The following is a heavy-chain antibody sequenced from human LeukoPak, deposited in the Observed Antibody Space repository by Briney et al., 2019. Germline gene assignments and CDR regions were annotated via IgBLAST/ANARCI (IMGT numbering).Heavy chain of an antibody. CDR2: IIPIFGTA. CDR1: GGTFSSYA. Sequence: VASVKVSFKASGGTFSSYAISWVRQAPGQGLEWMGGIIPIFGTANYAQKFQGRVTITADESTSTAYMELSSLRSEDTAVYYCASSYSSSWYRPLDYWGQGTLVTVSS. V-gene: IGHV1-69*13. CDR3: ASSYSSSWYRPLDY. D-gene: IGHD6-13*01. J-gene: IGHJ4*02.